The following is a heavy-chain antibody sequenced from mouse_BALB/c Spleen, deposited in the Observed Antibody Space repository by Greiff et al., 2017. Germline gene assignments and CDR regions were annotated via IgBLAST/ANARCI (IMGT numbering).Heavy chain of an antibody. CDR2: IWAGGST. CDR1: GFSLTSYG. V-gene: IGHV2-9*02. D-gene: IGHD2-10*02. J-gene: IGHJ3*01. CDR3: ARGEYGNWFAY. Sequence: VQRVESGPGLVAPSQSLSITCTVSGFSLTSYGVHWVRQPPGKGLEWLGVIWAGGSTNYNSALMSRLSISKDNSKSQVFLKMNSLQTDDTAMYYCARGEYGNWFAYWGQGTLVTVSA.